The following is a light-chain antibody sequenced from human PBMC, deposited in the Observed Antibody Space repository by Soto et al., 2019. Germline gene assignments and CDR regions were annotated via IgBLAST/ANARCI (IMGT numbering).Light chain of an antibody. CDR2: SDN. Sequence: QAVVTQPPSASGTPGQRVTISCSGSSSNIGSNSVNWYHQVAGTAPKLLIHSDNQRPSGVPDRFSGSKSGTSASLAISGLQSDDEADYYCSSYTDNTNYVFGTGTKVTVL. CDR3: SSYTDNTNYV. CDR1: SSNIGSNS. J-gene: IGLJ1*01. V-gene: IGLV1-44*01.